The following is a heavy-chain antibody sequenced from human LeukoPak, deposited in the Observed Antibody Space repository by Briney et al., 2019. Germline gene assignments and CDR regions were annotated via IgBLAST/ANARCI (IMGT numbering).Heavy chain of an antibody. D-gene: IGHD3-16*01. V-gene: IGHV4-59*01. CDR1: GGSFSVYY. CDR3: ARETSQKGAHYMDV. Sequence: SETLSLTCAVYGGSFSVYYWSWIRQPPGKRLEWIGYIYYSGSTNYNPSLKSRVTISVDTSKNQFSLKLSSVTAADTAVDYCARETSQKGAHYMDVWGKGTTVTISS. CDR2: IYYSGST. J-gene: IGHJ6*03.